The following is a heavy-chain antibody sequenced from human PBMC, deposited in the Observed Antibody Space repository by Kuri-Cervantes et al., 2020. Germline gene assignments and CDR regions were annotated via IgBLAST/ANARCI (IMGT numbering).Heavy chain of an antibody. J-gene: IGHJ5*02. Sequence: SETLSLTCPVSGDSTSSDYYWGWIRQPPGKGLEGIGSVYHSGSAYHNPSLKSRVTISLDTSKNQFSLKLSSVTAADTAVYYCARGARRGGNWFDPWGQGTLVTVSS. CDR1: GDSTSSDYY. V-gene: IGHV4-38-2*02. CDR2: VYHSGSA. CDR3: ARGARRGGNWFDP. D-gene: IGHD3-10*01.